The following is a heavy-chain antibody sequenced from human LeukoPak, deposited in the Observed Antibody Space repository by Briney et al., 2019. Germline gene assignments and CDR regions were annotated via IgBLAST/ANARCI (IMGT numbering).Heavy chain of an antibody. CDR1: GFTFSSYA. V-gene: IGHV3-30-3*01. CDR2: ISYDGSNK. Sequence: PGGSLRFSCSASGFTFSSYAMHWVRQAPGKGLEWVAVISYDGSNKYYADSVKGRFTISRDNSKNTLYLQMNSLRAEDTAVYYCARDSRFGSSSCAPDYWGQGTLVTVSS. J-gene: IGHJ4*02. D-gene: IGHD6-13*01. CDR3: ARDSRFGSSSCAPDY.